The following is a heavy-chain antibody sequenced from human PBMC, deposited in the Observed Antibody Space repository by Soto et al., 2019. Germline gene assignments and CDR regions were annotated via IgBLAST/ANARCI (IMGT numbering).Heavy chain of an antibody. CDR2: IYYSGST. CDR3: AREMATSEAFDI. CDR1: GGSISSYY. D-gene: IGHD5-12*01. Sequence: QVQLQESGPGLVKPSETLSLTCTVSGGSISSYYWSWIRQPPGKGLEWIGYIYYSGSTNYNPSLKSRVTISVDTSKNQFSLKLGSVTAADTAVYYCAREMATSEAFDIWGQGTMVTVSS. J-gene: IGHJ3*02. V-gene: IGHV4-59*01.